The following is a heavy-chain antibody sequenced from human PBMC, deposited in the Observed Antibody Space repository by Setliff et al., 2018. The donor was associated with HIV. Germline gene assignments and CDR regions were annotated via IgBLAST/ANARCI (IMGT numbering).Heavy chain of an antibody. V-gene: IGHV4-59*01. Sequence: KPSETLSLTCTVSGDSINNYYWSWIRQPPGKGLEWIGYVYSTGSTNSKSSLKSRVTISLDTPKNQFSLKLNSVIAADTAVYYCARNRVPSSLWGQGTLVTVSS. J-gene: IGHJ4*02. CDR2: VYSTGST. CDR3: ARNRVPSSL. CDR1: GDSINNYY. D-gene: IGHD3-10*01.